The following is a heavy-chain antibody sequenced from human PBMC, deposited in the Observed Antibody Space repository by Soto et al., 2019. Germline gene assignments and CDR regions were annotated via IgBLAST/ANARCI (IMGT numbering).Heavy chain of an antibody. D-gene: IGHD2-2*01. Sequence: EVQLVESGGGLVQPGGFLRLSCAASGFTFSTFNMNWVRQAPGKGLEGVSYISSSGSTIYYADSVEGRFTIPRDNAKNSLYLQMNSLRDEYTAVYYCAREGECHCISSSCLNWFDPWGQGTMVTVSS. V-gene: IGHV3-48*02. CDR1: GFTFSTFN. CDR2: ISSSGSTI. CDR3: AREGECHCISSSCLNWFDP. J-gene: IGHJ5*02.